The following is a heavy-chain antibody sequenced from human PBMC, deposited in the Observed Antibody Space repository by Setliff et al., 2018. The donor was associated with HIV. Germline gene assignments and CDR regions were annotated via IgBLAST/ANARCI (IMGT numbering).Heavy chain of an antibody. CDR3: AKNLYSSIWSPLDY. J-gene: IGHJ4*02. CDR1: KFTFSSYD. D-gene: IGHD6-13*01. Sequence: GESLKISCAASKFTFSSYDMHWVRQAPGKGLEWVSSILYDGSYKYYTDSVKGRFTISRDNSKNTLYLQMSTLRTEDTAVYYCAKNLYSSIWSPLDYWGQGTQVTV. CDR2: ILYDGSYK. V-gene: IGHV3-30*02.